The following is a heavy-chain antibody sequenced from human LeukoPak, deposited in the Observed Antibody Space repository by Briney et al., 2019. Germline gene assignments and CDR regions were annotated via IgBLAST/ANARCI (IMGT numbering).Heavy chain of an antibody. CDR3: ARGVPGSYSVCRLLGFMDV. CDR2: IYYSGGA. V-gene: IGHV4-59*01. Sequence: ETPCLTRALSVGSLRGYYWRCGRDPPREGVGRSGYIYYSGGAKYNPPLTSRATISVDTPKNNISLKLSSVTAADTAPAYIARGVPGSYSVCRLLGFMDVWGEGTTVSVPS. J-gene: IGHJ6*04. D-gene: IGHD3-10*01. CDR1: VGSLRGYY.